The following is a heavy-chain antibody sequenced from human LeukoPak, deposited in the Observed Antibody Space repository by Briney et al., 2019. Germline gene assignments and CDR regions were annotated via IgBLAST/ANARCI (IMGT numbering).Heavy chain of an antibody. Sequence: ASVKVSCKASGYTFTSYAMNWVRQAPGQGLERMGWINTNTGNPTYAQGFTGRFVFSLDTSVSTAYLQISSLKAEDTAVYYCARDRDSGYDWGYYYYGMDVWGQGTTVTVSS. CDR3: ARDRDSGYDWGYYYYGMDV. D-gene: IGHD5-12*01. V-gene: IGHV7-4-1*02. CDR2: INTNTGNP. J-gene: IGHJ6*02. CDR1: GYTFTSYA.